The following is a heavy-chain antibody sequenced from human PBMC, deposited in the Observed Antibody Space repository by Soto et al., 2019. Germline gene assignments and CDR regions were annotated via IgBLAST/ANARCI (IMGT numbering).Heavy chain of an antibody. CDR3: VRRHVSATGIDWFDP. Sequence: ASVKVSCKASGYTFTSYGIHWVRQAPGQRLEWMGWINAANGDTKYSPKFQGRVTITRDTSASTAYMELSSLRSEDTAVYYCVRRHVSATGIDWFDPWGQGALVTVSS. D-gene: IGHD6-13*01. CDR1: GYTFTSYG. J-gene: IGHJ5*02. CDR2: INAANGDT. V-gene: IGHV1-3*01.